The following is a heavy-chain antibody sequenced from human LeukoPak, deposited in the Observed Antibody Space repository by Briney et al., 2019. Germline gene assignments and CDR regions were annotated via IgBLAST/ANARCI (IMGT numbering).Heavy chain of an antibody. J-gene: IGHJ4*02. CDR3: ARGAWYNSAYTALHYFDY. V-gene: IGHV1-69*13. CDR1: GGGFSSFA. CDR2: IIPISGTT. D-gene: IGHD6-19*01. Sequence: ASVKVSCKTFGGGFSSFAITWVRQAPGQGLEWMGGIIPISGTTKYAQKFQGRVTITADGSTSTAYMELSSLRSDDTAVYYCARGAWYNSAYTALHYFDYWGQGTLVTVSS.